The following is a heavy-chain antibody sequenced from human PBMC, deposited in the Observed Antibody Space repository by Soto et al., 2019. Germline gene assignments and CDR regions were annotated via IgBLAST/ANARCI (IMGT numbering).Heavy chain of an antibody. D-gene: IGHD2-8*02. V-gene: IGHV3-48*02. CDR3: ARGWGCTGGICYSDY. Sequence: EVQLVESGGGLVQPGGSLRLSCAASGFTFSSYSMNWVRQAPGKGLQWVSYISSGSSTIYYADSVKGRFIISRDNAKNSLYRVMNSLRDEDTAVYYCARGWGCTGGICYSDYWGQGTLVTVSS. J-gene: IGHJ4*02. CDR1: GFTFSSYS. CDR2: ISSGSSTI.